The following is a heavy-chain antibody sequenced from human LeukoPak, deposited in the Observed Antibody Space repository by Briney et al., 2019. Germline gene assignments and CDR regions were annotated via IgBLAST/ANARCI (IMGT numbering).Heavy chain of an antibody. D-gene: IGHD3-9*01. V-gene: IGHV3-33*06. J-gene: IGHJ4*02. CDR2: IWYDGSNK. Sequence: GGSLRLSCAASGFTFSSYGMHWVRQAPGKGLEWVALIWYDGSNKYYADSVKGRFTISRDNSKNTLYLQVNSLRAEDTAVYYCAKGFDDSFDYWGQGTLVTVSS. CDR1: GFTFSSYG. CDR3: AKGFDDSFDY.